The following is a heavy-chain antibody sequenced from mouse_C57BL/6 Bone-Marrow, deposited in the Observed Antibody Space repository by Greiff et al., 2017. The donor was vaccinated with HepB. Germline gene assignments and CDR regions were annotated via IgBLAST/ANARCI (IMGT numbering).Heavy chain of an antibody. D-gene: IGHD2-5*01. Sequence: VQLQQSVAELVRPGASVKLSCTASGFNIKNTYMHWVKQRPEQGLEWIGRIDPANGNTKYAPKFQGKATITADTSSNTAYLQLSSLTSEDTAIYYCATSYYSNYPLGAKDYWGQGTSVTVSS. CDR3: ATSYYSNYPLGAKDY. CDR1: GFNIKNTY. J-gene: IGHJ4*01. CDR2: IDPANGNT. V-gene: IGHV14-3*01.